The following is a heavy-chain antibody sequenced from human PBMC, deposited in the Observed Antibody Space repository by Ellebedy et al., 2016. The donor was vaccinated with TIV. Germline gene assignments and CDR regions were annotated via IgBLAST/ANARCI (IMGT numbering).Heavy chain of an antibody. Sequence: GGSLRLXXVASGFTFNIYAMSWGRQAPGKGLQWVSSIRHSGADTYYADSVKGRFTISRDNSKNMVYLQMNGLTAEDTAVHYCAVNWNFDYWGQGTMVTVSS. V-gene: IGHV3-23*01. D-gene: IGHD1-1*01. J-gene: IGHJ4*03. CDR2: IRHSGADT. CDR1: GFTFNIYA. CDR3: AVNWNFDY.